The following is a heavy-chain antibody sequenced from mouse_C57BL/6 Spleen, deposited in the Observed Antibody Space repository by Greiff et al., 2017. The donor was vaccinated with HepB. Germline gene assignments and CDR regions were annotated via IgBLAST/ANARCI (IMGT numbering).Heavy chain of an antibody. J-gene: IGHJ3*01. V-gene: IGHV1-50*01. D-gene: IGHD2-4*01. Sequence: QVQLQQPGAELVKPGASVKLSCKASGYTFTSYWMQWVNQRPGQGLEWIGEIDPSDSYTNYNQKFKGKATLTVDTSSSTAYMQLSSLTSEDSAVYYCAIYYDYAWFAYWGQGTLVTVSA. CDR1: GYTFTSYW. CDR3: AIYYDYAWFAY. CDR2: IDPSDSYT.